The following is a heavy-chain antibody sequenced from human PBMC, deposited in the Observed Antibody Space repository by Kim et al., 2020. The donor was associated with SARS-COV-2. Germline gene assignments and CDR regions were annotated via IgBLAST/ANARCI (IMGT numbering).Heavy chain of an antibody. J-gene: IGHJ6*02. V-gene: IGHV3-9*01. Sequence: GGSLRLSCAASGFTFGDYAMHWVRQAPGKGLEWVSGISWNSGSIGYADSVKGRFTISRDNAKNSLYLQMNSLRAEDTALYYCAKDMVPYYDILTGYQPSYYYYYGMDVWGQGTTVTVSS. CDR1: GFTFGDYA. CDR2: ISWNSGSI. CDR3: AKDMVPYYDILTGYQPSYYYYYGMDV. D-gene: IGHD3-9*01.